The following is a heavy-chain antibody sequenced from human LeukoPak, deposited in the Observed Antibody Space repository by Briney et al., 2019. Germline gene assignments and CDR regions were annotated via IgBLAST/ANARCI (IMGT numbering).Heavy chain of an antibody. V-gene: IGHV4-59*08. D-gene: IGHD6-19*01. CDR2: IYYSGST. J-gene: IGHJ4*02. Sequence: SETLSLTCTVSGGSISSYYWSWIRQPPGKGLEWIGYIYYSGSTNYNPSLKSRVTISVDTSKNQFSLKLSSVAAADTAVYYCARRSGAVADYWGQGTLVTVSS. CDR1: GGSISSYY. CDR3: ARRSGAVADY.